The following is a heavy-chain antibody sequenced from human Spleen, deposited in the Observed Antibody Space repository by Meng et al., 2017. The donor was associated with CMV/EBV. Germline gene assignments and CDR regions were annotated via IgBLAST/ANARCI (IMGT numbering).Heavy chain of an antibody. CDR1: GGTFRSYA. Sequence: SVKVSCKASGGTFRSYAISWVRQAPGQGLEWMGGIIPSFGATNYAQNFQGRVTITTDESTSTAYMALSSLSSEDTAVYFCARGRIEITVTTYYYYYGLDVWGQGTTVTVSS. CDR3: ARGRIEITVTTYYYYYGLDV. J-gene: IGHJ6*02. D-gene: IGHD4-17*01. V-gene: IGHV1-69*05. CDR2: IIPSFGAT.